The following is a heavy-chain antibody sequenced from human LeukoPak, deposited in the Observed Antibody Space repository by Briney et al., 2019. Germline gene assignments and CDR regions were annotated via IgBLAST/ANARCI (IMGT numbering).Heavy chain of an antibody. Sequence: GASVKVSCKASGYTFTGYYMHWVRQAPGQGLEWMGWINPNSGGTKYAQNLQGRVTMTTDTSTTTAYMELRSLRSDDTAVYYCARDLPAGSIPWGQGTLVTVSS. V-gene: IGHV1-2*02. CDR2: INPNSGGT. J-gene: IGHJ5*02. CDR1: GYTFTGYY. CDR3: ARDLPAGSIP. D-gene: IGHD6-19*01.